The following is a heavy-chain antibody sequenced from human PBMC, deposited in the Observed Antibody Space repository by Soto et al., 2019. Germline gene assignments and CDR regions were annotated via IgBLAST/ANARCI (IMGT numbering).Heavy chain of an antibody. J-gene: IGHJ5*02. CDR2: INHSGST. CDR3: ARVWKHYDSIGNNWFDP. D-gene: IGHD3-22*01. V-gene: IGHV4-34*01. Sequence: PSETLSLTCAVYGGSFSGYYWSWIRQPPGKGLEWIGEINHSGSTNYNPSLKSRVTISVDTSKNQFSLKLSSVTAADTAVYYCARVWKHYDSIGNNWFDPWGQGTLITVPS. CDR1: GGSFSGYY.